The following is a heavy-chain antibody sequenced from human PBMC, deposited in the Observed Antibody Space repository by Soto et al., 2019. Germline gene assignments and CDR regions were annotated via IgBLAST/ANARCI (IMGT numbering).Heavy chain of an antibody. CDR3: ASFPGGYSHLFDY. CDR2: ISYGGSNK. CDR1: GFTFSSYA. D-gene: IGHD2-15*01. V-gene: IGHV3-30-3*01. J-gene: IGHJ4*02. Sequence: VQLVESGGGLVEPGESLRLSCAVSGFTFSSYAMHWVRQAPGKGLEWVAVISYGGSNKYYADSVKGRFTISRDNSKNTLYLQMNSLRAEDTAVYYCASFPGGYSHLFDYWGQGTLVTVSS.